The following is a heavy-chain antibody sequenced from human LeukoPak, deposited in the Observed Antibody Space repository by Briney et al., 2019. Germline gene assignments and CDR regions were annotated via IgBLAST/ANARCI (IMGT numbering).Heavy chain of an antibody. CDR2: IYHSGST. CDR1: GGSISSSNW. D-gene: IGHD6-13*01. CDR3: ATTPSRIAAAASGYFQH. V-gene: IGHV4-4*02. J-gene: IGHJ1*01. Sequence: SETLSLTCAVSGGSISSSNWWSWVRQPPGKGLEWIGEIYHSGSTNYNPSLKSRVTISVDKSKNQFSLKLSSVTAADTAVYYCATTPSRIAAAASGYFQHWGQGTLVTVSS.